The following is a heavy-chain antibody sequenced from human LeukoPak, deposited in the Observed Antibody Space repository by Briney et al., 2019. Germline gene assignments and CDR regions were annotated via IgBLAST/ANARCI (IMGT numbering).Heavy chain of an antibody. CDR3: ARDGSSYDSSGPFDY. CDR1: GGSFSGYY. J-gene: IGHJ4*02. Sequence: SETLSLTCAVYGGSFSGYYWSWIRQPPGKGLEWIGEINHSGSTNYNPSLKSRVTISVDTSKNQFSLKLSSVTAADTAVYYCARDGSSYDSSGPFDYWGQGTLVTVSS. V-gene: IGHV4-34*01. CDR2: INHSGST. D-gene: IGHD3-22*01.